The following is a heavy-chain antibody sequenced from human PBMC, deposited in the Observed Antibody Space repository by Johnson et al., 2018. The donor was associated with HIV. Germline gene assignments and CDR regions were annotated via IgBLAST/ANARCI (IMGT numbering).Heavy chain of an antibody. CDR1: GFTFSSYA. CDR3: ARDRAEYSTWLDAFDI. J-gene: IGHJ3*02. V-gene: IGHV3-30*04. CDR2: ISYDGTDT. D-gene: IGHD6-6*01. Sequence: QEQLVESGGGVVQPGRSLRLSCAASGFTFSSYAMHWVRQAPGKGLEWVAVISYDGTDTYYADSVKDRFSISRDNSKNTLYLQMNSLRAEDTAVFYCARDRAEYSTWLDAFDIWSQGTMVTVSS.